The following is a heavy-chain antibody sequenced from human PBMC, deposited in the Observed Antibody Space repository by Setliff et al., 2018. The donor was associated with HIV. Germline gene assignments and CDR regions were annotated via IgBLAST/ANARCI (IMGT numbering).Heavy chain of an antibody. D-gene: IGHD3-10*01. CDR1: GGTFSSYA. CDR3: ARDLMVRGVMTFDY. J-gene: IGHJ4*02. CDR2: IIPIFGTA. Sequence: ASVKVSCKASGGTFSSYAISWVRQAPGQGLEWMGGIIPIFGTANYAQKFQGRVTITADESTSTAYMELSSLRSEDTAVYYCARDLMVRGVMTFDYWGQGTLVTVSS. V-gene: IGHV1-69*13.